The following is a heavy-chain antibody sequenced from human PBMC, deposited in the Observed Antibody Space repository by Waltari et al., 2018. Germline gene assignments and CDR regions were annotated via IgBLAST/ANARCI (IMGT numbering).Heavy chain of an antibody. D-gene: IGHD7-27*01. CDR2: IRYDRSYK. CDR1: GFMFGDFG. CDR3: AKDRDTYGDSNYFDY. Sequence: QVQLVESGGGVVQPGGYVMLSCAASGFMFGDFGMTWVRQVPGRGLEWVAYIRYDRSYKDYRESVWGRFTISRDNDNNKLYLQMGSLRPEDTAVYYCAKDRDTYGDSNYFDYWGRGTLVTVSS. J-gene: IGHJ4*02. V-gene: IGHV3-30*02.